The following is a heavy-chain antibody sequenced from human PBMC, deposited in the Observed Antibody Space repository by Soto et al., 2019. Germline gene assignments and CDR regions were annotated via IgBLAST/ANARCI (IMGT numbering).Heavy chain of an antibody. Sequence: PGGSLRLSCAASGFTFSSYSMNWVRQAPGKGLEWVSYISSSSSTIYYADSVKGRFTISRDNAKNSLYLQMNSLRAEDTAVYYCARVAAIVVVPAAIPAFDIWGQGTMVTVSS. V-gene: IGHV3-48*01. J-gene: IGHJ3*02. D-gene: IGHD2-2*01. CDR3: ARVAAIVVVPAAIPAFDI. CDR1: GFTFSSYS. CDR2: ISSSSSTI.